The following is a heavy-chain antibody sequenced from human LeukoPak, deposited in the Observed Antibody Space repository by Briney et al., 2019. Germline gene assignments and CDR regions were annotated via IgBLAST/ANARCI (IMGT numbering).Heavy chain of an antibody. V-gene: IGHV3-23*01. CDR2: NSGSSGST. J-gene: IGHJ4*02. CDR3: AKVGTTVTAYYFDA. Sequence: PGGSLRLSCAASGFTFSNYPMSWVRQAPGKGLEWASTNSGSSGSTSYADSVKGRFTVSRDNSKSTLYLQMSSLRADETAVYYCAKVGTTVTAYYFDAWGQGTLVTVSS. CDR1: GFTFSNYP. D-gene: IGHD4-17*01.